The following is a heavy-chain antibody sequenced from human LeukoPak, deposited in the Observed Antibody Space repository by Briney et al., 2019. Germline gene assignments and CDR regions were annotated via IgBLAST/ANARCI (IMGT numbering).Heavy chain of an antibody. CDR3: ARMKGLRTTKGGSGNWFDP. J-gene: IGHJ5*02. V-gene: IGHV4-34*01. CDR2: INHSGST. Sequence: PSETLSLTCAVYGGSFSGYYWSWIRQPPGKGLEWIGEINHSGSTNYNPSLKSRVTISVDTSKNQFSLKLSSVTAADTAVYYCARMKGLRTTKGGSGNWFDPWGQGTLVTVSS. CDR1: GGSFSGYY. D-gene: IGHD3-10*01.